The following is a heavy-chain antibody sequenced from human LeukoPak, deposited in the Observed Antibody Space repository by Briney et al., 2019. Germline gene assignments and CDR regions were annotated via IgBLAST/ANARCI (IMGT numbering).Heavy chain of an antibody. CDR2: MNPNSGNT. Sequence: ASVKVSCKTSGYPFTTWEINWVRQAAGQGLEWMGWMNPNSGNTGYAQKFQGRVTMTRNTSISTAYMELSSLRSEDTAVYYCAADTAMVPRHYYYYYYGMDVWGQGTTVTVSS. V-gene: IGHV1-8*01. CDR3: AADTAMVPRHYYYYYYGMDV. CDR1: GYPFTTWE. J-gene: IGHJ6*02. D-gene: IGHD5-18*01.